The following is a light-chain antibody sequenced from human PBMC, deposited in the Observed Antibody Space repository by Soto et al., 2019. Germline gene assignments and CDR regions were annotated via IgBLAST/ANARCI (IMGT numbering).Light chain of an antibody. J-gene: IGLJ2*01. CDR1: SSNIGAGYD. CDR3: QSYDSSLSVV. CDR2: GNS. Sequence: QLVLTQPPSVSGAPGQRVTISCTGSSSNIGAGYDVHWYQQLPGIAPKFLIYGNSNRPSGVPDRFSGSKSGTSASLAITGLQAEDEADYYCQSYDSSLSVVFGGGTKLTVL. V-gene: IGLV1-40*01.